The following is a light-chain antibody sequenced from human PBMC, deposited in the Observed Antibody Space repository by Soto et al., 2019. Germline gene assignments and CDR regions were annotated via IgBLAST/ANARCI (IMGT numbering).Light chain of an antibody. Sequence: EMVLTQSPATLSLSPGERATLSCRASQSVSSYLAWYHQNPGQAPRLLIYDASNRATGIPARFSGSGSGTDSALTISSLEPEDFAVYYCQQRSNWPRTFGQVTKVVIK. CDR1: QSVSSY. CDR3: QQRSNWPRT. CDR2: DAS. V-gene: IGKV3-11*01. J-gene: IGKJ1*01.